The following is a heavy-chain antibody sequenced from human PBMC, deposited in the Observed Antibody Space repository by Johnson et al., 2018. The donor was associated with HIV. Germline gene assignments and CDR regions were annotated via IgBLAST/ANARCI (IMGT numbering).Heavy chain of an antibody. CDR1: GFTFDDYA. V-gene: IGHV3-9*01. Sequence: VQLVESGGGVVRPGGSLRLSCAASGFTFDDYAMHWVRQAPGKGLEWVSGISWNSGSLGYADSVKGRFTISRDSSKNTLYLQMNSLRAEDTAVYYCARDTDIVVVPARGDAFDIWGQGTMVTVSS. CDR3: ARDTDIVVVPARGDAFDI. D-gene: IGHD2-2*01. CDR2: ISWNSGSL. J-gene: IGHJ3*02.